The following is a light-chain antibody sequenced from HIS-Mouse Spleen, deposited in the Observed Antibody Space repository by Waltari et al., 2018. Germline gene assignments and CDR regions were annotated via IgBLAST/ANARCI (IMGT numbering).Light chain of an antibody. Sequence: SYELTQPPSVSVSPGQTASITSSRDKLGDKYACWYQQKPGQSPVLVIYQDSKRPSGIPERFSGSNSGNTATLTISGTQAMDEADYYCQAWDSSTVVFGGGTKLTVL. V-gene: IGLV3-1*01. CDR3: QAWDSSTVV. CDR2: QDS. CDR1: KLGDKY. J-gene: IGLJ2*01.